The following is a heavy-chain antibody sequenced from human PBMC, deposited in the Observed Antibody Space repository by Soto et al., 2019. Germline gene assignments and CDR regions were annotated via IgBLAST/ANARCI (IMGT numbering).Heavy chain of an antibody. D-gene: IGHD4-17*01. J-gene: IGHJ4*02. CDR3: VRDYGLLYFDY. Sequence: ASETLSLTCTVSGGSISSSSYYWGWIRQPPGKGLEWIGSIYYSGSTYYNPSLKSRVTISVDTSKNQFSLKLSSVTAADTAVYYCVRDYGLLYFDYWGQGTLVTVSS. CDR1: GGSISSSSYY. CDR2: IYYSGST. V-gene: IGHV4-39*01.